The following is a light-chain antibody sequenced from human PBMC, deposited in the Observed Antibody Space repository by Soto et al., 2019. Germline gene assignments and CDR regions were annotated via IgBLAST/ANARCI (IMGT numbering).Light chain of an antibody. V-gene: IGLV7-46*01. CDR3: LLSYNGPYV. J-gene: IGLJ1*01. CDR1: TGAVTNGHY. Sequence: QAVVTQEPSLTVSPGGPVTLTCGSSTGAVTNGHYPYWFQQKPGQAPRTLIYDTTNRHSWTPARFSGYLLGGKAALTLSGAQPEDEAEYYCLLSYNGPYVFGAGTKVTVL. CDR2: DTT.